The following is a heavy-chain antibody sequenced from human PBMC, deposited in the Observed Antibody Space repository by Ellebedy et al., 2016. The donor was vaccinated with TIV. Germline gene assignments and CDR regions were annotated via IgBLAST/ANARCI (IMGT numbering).Heavy chain of an antibody. Sequence: GESLKISCAASGFTFSNFWMNWVRQAPGRGLEWVANIKQDRGETYYVDSVKGRFTISRDNAKRSLYLQMSSLRAEDTDVYYCMADYCSGGLCFNYWGQGTLVTVSS. CDR3: MADYCSGGLCFNY. V-gene: IGHV3-7*03. CDR1: GFTFSNFW. J-gene: IGHJ4*02. D-gene: IGHD2-15*01. CDR2: IKQDRGET.